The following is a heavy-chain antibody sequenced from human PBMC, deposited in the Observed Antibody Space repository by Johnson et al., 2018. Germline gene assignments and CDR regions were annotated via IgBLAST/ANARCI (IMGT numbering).Heavy chain of an antibody. Sequence: VQLVESGAEVKKPGESLRISCKGSGYSFTSYWIGWVRQMPGKGLEWMGIIYPGDSDTRYSPSFQGQVTISADKSISTAYLLWSSLKASDPAMYYCARAGYCSSTSCYFDAFDIWGQGTMVTVSS. V-gene: IGHV5-51*03. D-gene: IGHD2-2*01. J-gene: IGHJ3*02. CDR1: GYSFTSYW. CDR3: ARAGYCSSTSCYFDAFDI. CDR2: IYPGDSDT.